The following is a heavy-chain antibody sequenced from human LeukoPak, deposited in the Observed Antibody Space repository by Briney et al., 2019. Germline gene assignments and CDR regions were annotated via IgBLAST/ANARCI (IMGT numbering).Heavy chain of an antibody. D-gene: IGHD6-19*01. CDR2: INLDGSEK. J-gene: IGHJ4*02. CDR1: GFTFDNYG. Sequence: PGGSLRLSCAASGFTFDNYGMTWVRQAPGKGLEWVANINLDGSEKYYVDSVKGRFTISRDNAKNSLSLQMNSLRAEDTAVYYCARALSSGLDYWGQGTLVSVSS. V-gene: IGHV3-7*05. CDR3: ARALSSGLDY.